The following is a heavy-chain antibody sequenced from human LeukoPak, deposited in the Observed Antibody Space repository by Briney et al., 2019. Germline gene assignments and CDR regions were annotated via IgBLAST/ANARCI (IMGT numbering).Heavy chain of an antibody. CDR3: AKDMGYFTGMDV. V-gene: IGHV3-23*01. D-gene: IGHD2-8*01. CDR1: GFSLSGYW. Sequence: GGSLRLSCVASGFSLSGYWMYWVRQAPGKGLEWVSPIRGSGGSTYYADSVRGRFTISRDNSKNTLYLQMNSLRAEDTAVYYCAKDMGYFTGMDVWGQGTTVTVSS. CDR2: IRGSGGST. J-gene: IGHJ6*02.